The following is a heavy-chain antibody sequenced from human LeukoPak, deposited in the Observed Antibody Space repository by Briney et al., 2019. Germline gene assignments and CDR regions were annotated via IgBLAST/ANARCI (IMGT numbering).Heavy chain of an antibody. D-gene: IGHD3-10*02. Sequence: GGSLRLSCAASGFTSSSYGMHWVRQAPGKGLEWVAVISYDGSNKYYADSVKGRFTISRDNSKNTLYLQMNSLRAEDTAVYYCAEALPLITMSSLDYWGQGTLVTVSS. J-gene: IGHJ4*02. CDR2: ISYDGSNK. CDR1: GFTSSSYG. CDR3: AEALPLITMSSLDY. V-gene: IGHV3-30*18.